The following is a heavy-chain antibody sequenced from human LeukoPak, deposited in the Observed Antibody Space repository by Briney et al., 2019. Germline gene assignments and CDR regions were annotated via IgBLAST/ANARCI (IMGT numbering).Heavy chain of an antibody. CDR3: ARGGRSRSWPDY. D-gene: IGHD6-13*01. CDR2: ISSSSGYI. J-gene: IGHJ4*02. Sequence: GGSLRLSCAASGFTFSNYIMNWVRQAPGKGLEWVSSISSSSGYIYYADSVKGRFTISRDNAKNSLYLQMNSLRAEDTAVYYCARGGRSRSWPDYCGQGTLVTVSS. V-gene: IGHV3-21*01. CDR1: GFTFSNYI.